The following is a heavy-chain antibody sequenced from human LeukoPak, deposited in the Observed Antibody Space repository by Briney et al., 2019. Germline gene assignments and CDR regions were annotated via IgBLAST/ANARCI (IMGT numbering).Heavy chain of an antibody. CDR1: GYTFTSYY. D-gene: IGHD5-12*01. CDR2: INPSGGST. Sequence: ASAKVSCKASGYTFTSYYMHWVRQAPGQGLEWMGIINPSGGSTSYAQKFQGRVTMTRDTSTSTVYMELSSLRSEDTAVYYCATRRDGYNSPFDPWGQGTLVTVSS. CDR3: ATRRDGYNSPFDP. V-gene: IGHV1-46*01. J-gene: IGHJ5*02.